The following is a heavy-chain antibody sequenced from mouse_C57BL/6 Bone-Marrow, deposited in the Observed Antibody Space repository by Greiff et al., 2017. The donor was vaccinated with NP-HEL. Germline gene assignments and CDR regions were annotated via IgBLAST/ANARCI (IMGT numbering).Heavy chain of an antibody. V-gene: IGHV14-1*01. J-gene: IGHJ1*03. CDR3: TGYYGSSHFDV. D-gene: IGHD1-1*01. CDR1: GFNIKDYY. Sequence: VQLQQSGAELVRPGASVKLSCTASGFNIKDYYMHRVKQRPEQGLEWIGRIDPEDGDTEYAPKFQGKATMTADTSSNTAYLQLSSLTSEDTAVYYCTGYYGSSHFDVWGTGTTVTVAS. CDR2: IDPEDGDT.